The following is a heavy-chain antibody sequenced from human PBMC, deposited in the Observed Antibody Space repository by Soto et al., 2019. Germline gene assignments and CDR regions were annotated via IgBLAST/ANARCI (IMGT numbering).Heavy chain of an antibody. V-gene: IGHV3-7*02. Sequence: PGGSLRLSCAASGFPFSDYWMHWVRQGPGKGLEWVAIIKQDGSEIHYVDSVKGRFTISRDNAKNSLHLQMNSLRAEDTAMYYCVKGEYYYDSSGYYPFDYWGQGTLVTVSS. D-gene: IGHD3-22*01. CDR3: VKGEYYYDSSGYYPFDY. CDR2: IKQDGSEI. CDR1: GFPFSDYW. J-gene: IGHJ4*02.